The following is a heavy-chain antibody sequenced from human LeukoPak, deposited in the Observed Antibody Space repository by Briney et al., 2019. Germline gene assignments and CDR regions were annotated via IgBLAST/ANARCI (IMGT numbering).Heavy chain of an antibody. CDR3: ARGYSGYNGYYYYYGMDV. Sequence: SETLSLTCTVSGGSISSYYWSWIRQPAGKGLEWIGRIYTSGSTNYNPSLKSRVTMSVDTSKNQFSLKLSSVTAADTAVYYCARGYSGYNGYYYYYGMDVWGQGTTVTVSS. D-gene: IGHD5-12*01. V-gene: IGHV4-4*07. J-gene: IGHJ6*02. CDR1: GGSISSYY. CDR2: IYTSGST.